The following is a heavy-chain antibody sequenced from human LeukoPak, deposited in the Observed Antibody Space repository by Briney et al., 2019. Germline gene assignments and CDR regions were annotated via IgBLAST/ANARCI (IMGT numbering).Heavy chain of an antibody. J-gene: IGHJ4*02. V-gene: IGHV1-18*01. D-gene: IGHD6-19*01. CDR2: ISTYNGNT. CDR1: GYTFTSYG. CDR3: ARDTYNSGWCSDY. Sequence: ALVKVSCKTSGYTFTSYGISWVRQAPGHGLEWMGWISTYNGNTNYAQNLQGRIIMTTDTSTSTAYMELRSLRSDDTAVYYCARDTYNSGWCSDYWGQGTLVTVSS.